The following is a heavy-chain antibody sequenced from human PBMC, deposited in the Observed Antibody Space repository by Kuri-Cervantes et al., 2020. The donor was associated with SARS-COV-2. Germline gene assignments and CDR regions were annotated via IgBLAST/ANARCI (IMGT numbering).Heavy chain of an antibody. V-gene: IGHV4-34*01. D-gene: IGHD6-19*01. CDR2: INYSGTT. CDR1: GGSLSNFH. CDR3: ARLRRHNNGWFATGYYMDV. J-gene: IGHJ6*03. Sequence: SQTLSLTCGVYGGSLSNFHWNWVRQPPGKGLEWIGEINYSGTTNYNPSLKSRVTISVDTSKNQFSLNLTSVTAADTAVCYCARLRRHNNGWFATGYYMDVWGNGTTVTVSS.